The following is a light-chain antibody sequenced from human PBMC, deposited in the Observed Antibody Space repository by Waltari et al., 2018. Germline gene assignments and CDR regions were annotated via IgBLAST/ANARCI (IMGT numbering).Light chain of an antibody. CDR2: KNS. CDR1: SSKIGGNH. V-gene: IGLV1-47*01. J-gene: IGLJ3*02. Sequence: QSVVTQPPSASGTPGQRVTISCSGSSSKIGGNHVSWYQQFPGMAPKLLINKNSQRPSGVPDRFSGSKSGTSASLAISGLRSEDEAQYNCAAWDDGLSGPAFGGGTKLTVL. CDR3: AAWDDGLSGPA.